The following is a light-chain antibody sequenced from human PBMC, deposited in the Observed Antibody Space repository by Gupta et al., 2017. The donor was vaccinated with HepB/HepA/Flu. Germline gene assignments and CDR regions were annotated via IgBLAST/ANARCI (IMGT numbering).Light chain of an antibody. V-gene: IGKV1-39*01. CDR2: AAS. Sequence: DIQMTQSPSSLSASVGDRVTITCRASQSISSYLNWYQQKPGKAPKLLIYAASSLQSGVPLRSSGSGSGTDITLTISSLQPEDFATYYCQQSYSTPRTFGQGTKVEIK. J-gene: IGKJ1*01. CDR3: QQSYSTPRT. CDR1: QSISSY.